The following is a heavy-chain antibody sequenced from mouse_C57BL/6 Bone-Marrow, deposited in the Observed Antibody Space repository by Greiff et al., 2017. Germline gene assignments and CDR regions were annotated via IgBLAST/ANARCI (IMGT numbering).Heavy chain of an antibody. Sequence: EVQLQQSGAELVRPGASVKLSCTASGFNIKDDYMHWVKQRPEQGLEWIGWIDPENGDTEYASKFQGKATITADTSSNTDYLQLSRLTSEDTAVYYGTYYYCSSYYYAMDYWGQGTSVTVSS. D-gene: IGHD1-1*01. CDR2: IDPENGDT. CDR3: TYYYCSSYYYAMDY. V-gene: IGHV14-4*01. J-gene: IGHJ4*01. CDR1: GFNIKDDY.